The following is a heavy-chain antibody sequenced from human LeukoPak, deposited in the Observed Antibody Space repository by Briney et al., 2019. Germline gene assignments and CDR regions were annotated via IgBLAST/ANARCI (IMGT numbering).Heavy chain of an antibody. J-gene: IGHJ4*02. D-gene: IGHD6-19*01. CDR3: TRDSGRFRLDY. CDR1: GFTFSTSW. V-gene: IGHV3-7*01. Sequence: GGSLRLSCAASGFTFSTSWMNWIRQAPGKGLEWVASIKEDGSETYYADSVKGRFTVSRDNTKNSLFLQMNSLRVEDTAVYYCTRDSGRFRLDYWGQGVLVTVSS. CDR2: IKEDGSET.